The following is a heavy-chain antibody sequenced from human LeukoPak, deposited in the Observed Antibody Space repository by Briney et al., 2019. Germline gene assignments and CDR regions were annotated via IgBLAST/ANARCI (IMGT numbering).Heavy chain of an antibody. CDR1: GGSISSYY. V-gene: IGHV4-59*01. J-gene: IGHJ4*02. CDR2: IYYSGST. CDR3: ARPHCPGAVASFDY. Sequence: PSETLSLTCTVSGGSISSYYWSWIRQPPGKGLEWIGYIYYSGSTNYNPSLKSRVTISVDTSKNQFSLKLSSVTAADTAVYYCARPHCPGAVASFDYWGQGTLVTVSS. D-gene: IGHD6-19*01.